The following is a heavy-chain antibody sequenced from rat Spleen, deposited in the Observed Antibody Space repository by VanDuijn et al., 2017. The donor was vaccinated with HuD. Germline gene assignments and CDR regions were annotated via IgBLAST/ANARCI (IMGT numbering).Heavy chain of an antibody. CDR3: TTSIAATTY. J-gene: IGHJ2*01. V-gene: IGHV5-29*01. Sequence: EVQLVESGGGLVQPGRSLKLSCAASGFTFSKYGMAWVRQAPTKGLEWVATTSYDGSSTYYRDSVKGRFTISRDNAKSTLYLQMNSLRSEDTATYYCTTSIAATTYWGQGVMVTVSS. CDR2: TSYDGSST. CDR1: GFTFSKYG. D-gene: IGHD1-2*01.